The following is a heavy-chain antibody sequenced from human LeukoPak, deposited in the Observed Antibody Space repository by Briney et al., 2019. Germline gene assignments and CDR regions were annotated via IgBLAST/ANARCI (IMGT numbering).Heavy chain of an antibody. Sequence: GASVKVSCKASGYTFTGYYMHWVRQAPGQGLEWMGWINPNSGGTNYAQKFQGRVTMTRDTSISTAYMELSRLRSDDTAVYYCARVPEYPGEYYFDYWGQGTLVTVSS. J-gene: IGHJ4*02. CDR1: GYTFTGYY. CDR2: INPNSGGT. D-gene: IGHD6-6*01. CDR3: ARVPEYPGEYYFDY. V-gene: IGHV1-2*02.